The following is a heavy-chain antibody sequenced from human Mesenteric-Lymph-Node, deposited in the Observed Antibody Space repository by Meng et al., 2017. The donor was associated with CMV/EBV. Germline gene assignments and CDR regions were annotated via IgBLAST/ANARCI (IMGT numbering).Heavy chain of an antibody. CDR3: ARETRNYLDAFDI. V-gene: IGHV3-53*01. Sequence: GESLKISCAASGFTVSSNYMSWVRQAPGKGLEWVSVIYSGGSTYYADSVKGRFTISRDNSKNTLYLQMNSLRAEDTAVYYCARETRNYLDAFDIWGQGTMVTVSS. D-gene: IGHD1-7*01. CDR2: IYSGGST. J-gene: IGHJ3*02. CDR1: GFTVSSNY.